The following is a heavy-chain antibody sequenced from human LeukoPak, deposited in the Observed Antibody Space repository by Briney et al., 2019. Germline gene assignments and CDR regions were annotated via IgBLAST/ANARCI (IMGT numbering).Heavy chain of an antibody. V-gene: IGHV4-39*01. D-gene: IGHD4-17*01. CDR1: GGFIRDSGYY. Sequence: SETLSPTCTVSGGFIRDSGYYWGWIRQPPGKGLEWIGTVFYSGRTYYNSSLQSRVTISVDTSKNQFSLRLSSVTPADTAIYYCARLSNDYGDYEGHYWGQGTLVTVSP. CDR3: ARLSNDYGDYEGHY. J-gene: IGHJ4*02. CDR2: VFYSGRT.